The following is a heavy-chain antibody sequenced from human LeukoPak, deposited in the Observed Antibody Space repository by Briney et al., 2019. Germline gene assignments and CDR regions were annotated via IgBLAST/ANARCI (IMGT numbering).Heavy chain of an antibody. V-gene: IGHV4-39*01. J-gene: IGHJ4*02. D-gene: IGHD4-23*01. CDR2: ISYGGST. Sequence: PSETLSLTCTVSPDSISSNHYYCRWVRQPPGKGLEWIGSISYGGSTYYNPSLGNRVTMSVDTSKTQFSLELISVPAADTLVYFCARTDYGGTFDRWGQGTLVTVSS. CDR3: ARTDYGGTFDR. CDR1: PDSISSNHYY.